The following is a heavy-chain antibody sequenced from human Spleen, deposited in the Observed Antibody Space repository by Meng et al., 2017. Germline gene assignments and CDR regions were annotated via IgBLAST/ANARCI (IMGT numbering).Heavy chain of an antibody. D-gene: IGHD2-2*01. CDR3: TRDGYLDCSRTNCFDY. J-gene: IGHJ4*02. CDR2: IDTKTGHP. V-gene: IGHV7-4-1*02. Sequence: QVQLVQSGSELGKPGASVKVSCKASGYTFTNYAINWLRQAPGQGLEWMGWIDTKTGHPTYAQGFTGRLVFSLDTSVSTTYLQISGLKAADTAVYYCTRDGYLDCSRTNCFDYWGQGVLVTVSS. CDR1: GYTFTNYA.